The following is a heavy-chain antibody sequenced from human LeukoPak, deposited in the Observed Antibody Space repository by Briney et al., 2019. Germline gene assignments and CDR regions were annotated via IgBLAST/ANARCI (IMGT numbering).Heavy chain of an antibody. Sequence: GGSLRLSCAASGFTFSDYYVSWIRQAPGKGLEWVSYISSSGSTIYYADSGQGRFTISRDNAKNSLYLQMNSLRAEDTAVYYCARVSSARSGSYGLDYWGQGTLVTVSS. CDR2: ISSSGSTI. V-gene: IGHV3-11*01. CDR3: ARVSSARSGSYGLDY. D-gene: IGHD3-10*01. J-gene: IGHJ4*02. CDR1: GFTFSDYY.